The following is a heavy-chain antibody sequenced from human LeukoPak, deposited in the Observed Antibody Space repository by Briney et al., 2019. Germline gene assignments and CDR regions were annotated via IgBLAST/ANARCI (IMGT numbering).Heavy chain of an antibody. V-gene: IGHV4-59*01. Sequence: KPSETLSLTCTVSGGSISSYYCSWIRQPPGKGLEWIGYIYYSGSTNYNPSLKSRVTISVDTSKNQFSLKLSSVTAADTAVYYCARAYSSSWYLDYWGQGTLVTVSS. CDR2: IYYSGST. CDR1: GGSISSYY. CDR3: ARAYSSSWYLDY. J-gene: IGHJ4*02. D-gene: IGHD6-13*01.